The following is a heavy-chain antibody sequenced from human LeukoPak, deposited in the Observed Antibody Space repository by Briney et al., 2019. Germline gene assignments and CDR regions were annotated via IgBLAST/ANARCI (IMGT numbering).Heavy chain of an antibody. CDR1: GYTFASYY. V-gene: IGHV1-46*01. D-gene: IGHD3-22*01. J-gene: IGHJ4*02. CDR2: IYPGGVSA. Sequence: ASVKVSCKASGYTFASYYKHWVRQAPGQGLEWVGMIYPGGVSASYAQKFQGRVTMTRDTSTSTMYMELSSLRSEDTAVYYCARRSSDNYWAFDYWGQGTLVTVSS. CDR3: ARRSSDNYWAFDY.